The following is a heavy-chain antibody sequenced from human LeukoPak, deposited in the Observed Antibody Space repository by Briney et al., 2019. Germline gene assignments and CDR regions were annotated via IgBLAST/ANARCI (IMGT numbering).Heavy chain of an antibody. J-gene: IGHJ6*03. V-gene: IGHV1-8*03. CDR3: ARSSRSSWYLGENSYYYMDV. Sequence: ASVKVSCKASGYTFTSYDINWVRQATGQGLEWMGWMNPNSGNTGYAQKFQGRVTITRNTSISTAYMELSSLRSEDTAVYYCARSSRSSWYLGENSYYYMDVWGKGTTVTVSS. CDR1: GYTFTSYD. D-gene: IGHD6-13*01. CDR2: MNPNSGNT.